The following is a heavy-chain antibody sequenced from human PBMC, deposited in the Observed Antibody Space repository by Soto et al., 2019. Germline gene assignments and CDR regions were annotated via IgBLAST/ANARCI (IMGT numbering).Heavy chain of an antibody. CDR1: GFTFSSYV. CDR3: AKDQIVGVSWFDP. Sequence: GGSLRLSCAASGFTFSSYVMSWVRQAPGKGLEWVSAISGSGGSTYYADSVKGRFSISRDNSKNTLYLQMNSLRAEDTAVYYCAKDQIVGVSWFDPWGQGTLVTVSS. D-gene: IGHD1-26*01. CDR2: ISGSGGST. V-gene: IGHV3-23*01. J-gene: IGHJ5*02.